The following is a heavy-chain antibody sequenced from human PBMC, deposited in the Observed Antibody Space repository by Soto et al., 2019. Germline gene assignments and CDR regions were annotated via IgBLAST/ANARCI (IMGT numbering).Heavy chain of an antibody. D-gene: IGHD6-13*01. CDR3: ASRASYSSSWYGDY. CDR2: IIPILGIA. V-gene: IGHV1-69*02. CDR1: GGTFSSYT. J-gene: IGHJ4*02. Sequence: QVQLVQSGAEVKKPGSSVKVSCKASGGTFSSYTISWVRQAPGQGLEWMGRIIPILGIANYAQKFQGRVMITADKSTSTAYMELSSLRSEDTAVYYCASRASYSSSWYGDYWGQGTLVTVSS.